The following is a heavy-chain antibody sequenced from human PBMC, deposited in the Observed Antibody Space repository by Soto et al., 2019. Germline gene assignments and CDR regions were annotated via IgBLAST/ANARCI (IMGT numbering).Heavy chain of an antibody. CDR1: GGSFSGYY. D-gene: IGHD2-15*01. CDR3: ASIYCSGGSCYSEWNWFDP. Sequence: SETLSLTCAVYGGSFSGYYWSWIRQAPGKGLEWIGEINHSGSTNYNPSLKSRVTISVDTSKNQFSLKLSSVTAADTAVYYCASIYCSGGSCYSEWNWFDPWGQGTLVTVSS. V-gene: IGHV4-34*01. J-gene: IGHJ5*02. CDR2: INHSGST.